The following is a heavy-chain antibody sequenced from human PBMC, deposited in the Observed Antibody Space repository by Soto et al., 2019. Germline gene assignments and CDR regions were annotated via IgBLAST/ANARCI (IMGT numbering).Heavy chain of an antibody. CDR1: GFTVCSNY. Sequence: EVQLVESGGGLVQPGGSLRLSCAASGFTVCSNYMSWVRQAPGKGLEWVSVIYSGGSTYYADSVKGRFTISRDNSKNTLYLQMNSLRAEDTAVYYCARERIAVAGNPEYFQHWGQGTLVTDSS. D-gene: IGHD6-19*01. CDR3: ARERIAVAGNPEYFQH. V-gene: IGHV3-66*01. CDR2: IYSGGST. J-gene: IGHJ1*01.